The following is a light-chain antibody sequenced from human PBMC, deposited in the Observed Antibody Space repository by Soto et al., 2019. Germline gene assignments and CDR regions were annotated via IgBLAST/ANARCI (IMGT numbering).Light chain of an antibody. V-gene: IGKV3-20*01. J-gene: IGKJ1*01. Sequence: ENVLTQSPGILSLSPGERATLSCRASQSVSNNYLAWYQQKPGQAPRLLIYGASNRATGIPDRFSGSGSGTDFTLTISRLEPEDFAVYYCQQYGSSGTFGQGTKVDIK. CDR2: GAS. CDR1: QSVSNNY. CDR3: QQYGSSGT.